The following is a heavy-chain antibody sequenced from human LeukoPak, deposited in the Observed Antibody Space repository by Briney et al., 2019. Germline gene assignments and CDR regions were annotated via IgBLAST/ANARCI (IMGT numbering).Heavy chain of an antibody. CDR2: ISGSGGST. V-gene: IGHV3-23*01. J-gene: IGHJ4*02. D-gene: IGHD5-18*01. Sequence: GRSLRLSCAASGFTFDDYAMHWVRQAPGKGLEWVSAISGSGGSTYCADSVKGRFTISRDNSKNTLYLQMNSLRAEDTAVYYCAKDFSVSGQYRPTFDYWGQGTLVTVSS. CDR3: AKDFSVSGQYRPTFDY. CDR1: GFTFDDYA.